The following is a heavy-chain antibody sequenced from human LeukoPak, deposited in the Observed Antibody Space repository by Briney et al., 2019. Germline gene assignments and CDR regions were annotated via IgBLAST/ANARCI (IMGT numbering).Heavy chain of an antibody. Sequence: PGGSLRLSCAASGFTISSYWTSWVRQAPGKGLEWVANIKQDGSEKNYVDSVKGRFTISRDNAKNSLYLQMNSLRAEDTAVYYCARGIVVVPAATDYWGQGTLVTVSS. CDR2: IKQDGSEK. J-gene: IGHJ4*02. CDR3: ARGIVVVPAATDY. CDR1: GFTISSYW. V-gene: IGHV3-7*03. D-gene: IGHD2-2*01.